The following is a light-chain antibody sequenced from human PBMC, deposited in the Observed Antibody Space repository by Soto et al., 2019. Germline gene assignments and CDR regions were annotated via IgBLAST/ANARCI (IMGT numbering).Light chain of an antibody. CDR1: SSDVGAYNY. CDR2: EVT. V-gene: IGLV2-8*01. CDR3: SSHGGANNFYV. Sequence: QSALTQPPSASGSPGQSVTISCTGTSSDVGAYNYVSWYQQHPGKVPKLIIYEVTKRPSGVPDRFSASKSGNTASLTVSGLQAEDEADYYCSSHGGANNFYVFGTGTQLTVL. J-gene: IGLJ1*01.